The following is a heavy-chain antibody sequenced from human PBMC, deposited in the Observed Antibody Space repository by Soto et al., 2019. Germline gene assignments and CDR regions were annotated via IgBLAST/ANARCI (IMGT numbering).Heavy chain of an antibody. V-gene: IGHV4-4*07. CDR3: AREGSYSAYNFAHGIQLWSFDF. D-gene: IGHD5-12*01. CDR1: GGSINTFY. CDR2: IFSSGST. J-gene: IGHJ4*02. Sequence: ETLSLTCTVSGGSINTFYWSWVRQPAGKGLEWIGRIFSSGSTSFNPSLESRVAMSVDTSKNHFSLNLSSVTAADMAVDYCAREGSYSAYNFAHGIQLWSFDFWGQGARVTVSS.